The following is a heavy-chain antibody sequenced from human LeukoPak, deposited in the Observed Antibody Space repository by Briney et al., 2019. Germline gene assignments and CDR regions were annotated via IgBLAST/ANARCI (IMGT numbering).Heavy chain of an antibody. D-gene: IGHD3-16*02. CDR1: GFTFSNYG. CDR3: ARWALGVWGSYRNYFDY. V-gene: IGHV3-33*01. Sequence: GGSLRLSCAASGFTFSNYGMHWVRQAPGKGLEWVALIWYDGSNKYYADSVGGRFTISRDNSKNTLYLQMKSLRVEDTAVYYCARWALGVWGSYRNYFDYWGQGTLVTVSS. J-gene: IGHJ4*02. CDR2: IWYDGSNK.